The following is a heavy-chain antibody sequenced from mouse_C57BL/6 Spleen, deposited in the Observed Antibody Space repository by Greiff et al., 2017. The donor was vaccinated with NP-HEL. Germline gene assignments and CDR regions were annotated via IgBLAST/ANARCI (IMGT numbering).Heavy chain of an antibody. D-gene: IGHD2-2*01. Sequence: QVQLQQSGPELVKPGASVKISCKASGYAFSSSWMNWVKQRPGKGLEWIGRIYPGDGDTNYNGKFKGKATLTADKSSSTAYMQLSSLTSEDSAVYFCARGGLRREAMDYWGQGTSVTVSS. CDR1: GYAFSSSW. CDR2: IYPGDGDT. J-gene: IGHJ4*01. CDR3: ARGGLRREAMDY. V-gene: IGHV1-82*01.